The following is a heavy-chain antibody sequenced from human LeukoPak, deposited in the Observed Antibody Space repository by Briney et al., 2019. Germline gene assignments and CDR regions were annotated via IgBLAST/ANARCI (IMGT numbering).Heavy chain of an antibody. V-gene: IGHV3-23*01. CDR1: GFTFSNHA. CDR2: ISGGGVAI. J-gene: IGHJ4*02. CDR3: AKDGFDYYDSSGYYYFNY. D-gene: IGHD3-22*01. Sequence: GGSLRLSRAASGFTFSNHAMSWVRQAPGKGLQWVSAISGGGVAIYYADSVKGRFTISRDNSKNTLYLQMNSLRAEDTAVYYCAKDGFDYYDSSGYYYFNYWGQGTLATVSS.